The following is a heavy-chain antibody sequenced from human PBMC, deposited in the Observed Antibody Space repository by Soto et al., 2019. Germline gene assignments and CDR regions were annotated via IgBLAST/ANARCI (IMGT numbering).Heavy chain of an antibody. CDR2: INAGNGDT. CDR3: ARAISGYFP. Sequence: ASVKVSCKASGYTFTSYAIHWVRQVPGQRLEWMGWINAGNGDTRYSQKFQGRVTLTRDTSANTAYMDLSSLRSEDTAIYYCARAISGYFPWGKGPLVTVSS. V-gene: IGHV1-3*01. D-gene: IGHD5-12*01. CDR1: GYTFTSYA. J-gene: IGHJ5*02.